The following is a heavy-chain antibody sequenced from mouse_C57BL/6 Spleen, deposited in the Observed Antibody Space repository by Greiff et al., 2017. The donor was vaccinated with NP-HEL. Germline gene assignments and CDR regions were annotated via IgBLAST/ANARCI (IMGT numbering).Heavy chain of an antibody. CDR2: IYPGDGDT. D-gene: IGHD2-13*01. V-gene: IGHV1-82*01. CDR3: ARSGDFAWFAY. J-gene: IGHJ3*01. CDR1: GYAFSSSW. Sequence: VQLQQSGPELVKPGASVKISCKASGYAFSSSWMNWVKQRPGKGLEWIGRIYPGDGDTNYNGTFKGKATLTADKSSSTAYMQLSSLTSGDSAVYICARSGDFAWFAYWGQGTLVTVSA.